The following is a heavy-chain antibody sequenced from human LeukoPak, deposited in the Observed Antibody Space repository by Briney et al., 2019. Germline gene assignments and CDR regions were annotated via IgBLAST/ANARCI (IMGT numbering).Heavy chain of an antibody. CDR3: ARGRTTQSYASSGFYPRDY. Sequence: ASVKVSCKASGYTFINYYVHWVRQAPGQGPQWLGMINPSGGSTVYAQMLQGRLTMTTDMSTRTVYMELNSLTSEDTAVYYCARGRTTQSYASSGFYPRDYWGQGTLVTVSS. D-gene: IGHD3-22*01. CDR2: INPSGGST. CDR1: GYTFINYY. J-gene: IGHJ4*02. V-gene: IGHV1-46*01.